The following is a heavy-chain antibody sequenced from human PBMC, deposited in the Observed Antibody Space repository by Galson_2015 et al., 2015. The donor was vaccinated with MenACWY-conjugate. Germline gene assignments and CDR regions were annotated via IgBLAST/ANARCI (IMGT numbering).Heavy chain of an antibody. D-gene: IGHD2-8*01. CDR3: SRGYDWCSYFRA. CDR1: GFSVTDNC. CDR2: VDRVGAT. V-gene: IGHV3-53*01. J-gene: IGHJ5*02. Sequence: SLRLSCAVSGFSVTDNCLNWVRQAPGKGPEWIAMVDRVGATIYADSVRGRFTVFRDNFKNTVILQMNSLRAEDTAVYRCSRGYDWCSYFRAWGQGAQVTVSS.